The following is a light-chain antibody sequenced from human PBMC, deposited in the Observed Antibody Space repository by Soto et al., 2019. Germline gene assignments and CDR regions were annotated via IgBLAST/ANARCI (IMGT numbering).Light chain of an antibody. CDR2: DAY. CDR3: QQYESYSPLT. Sequence: DIQMTHSPSILSSSVGERVTITCRASQSIRSWLAWYQQKPGKAPKLLIYDAYSLESGVPSRFSGRRSGTEFTLTIAGLQPEDFATYYCQQYESYSPLTFGGGTKVDIK. CDR1: QSIRSW. J-gene: IGKJ4*01. V-gene: IGKV1-5*01.